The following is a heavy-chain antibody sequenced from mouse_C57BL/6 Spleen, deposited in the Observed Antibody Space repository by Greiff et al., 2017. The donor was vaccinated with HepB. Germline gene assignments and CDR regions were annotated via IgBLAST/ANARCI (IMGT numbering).Heavy chain of an antibody. J-gene: IGHJ4*01. CDR1: GYTFTSYW. CDR2: IDPSDSYT. V-gene: IGHV1-69*01. Sequence: QVQLQQPGAELVMPGASVKLSCKASGYTFTSYWMHWVKQRPGQGLEWIGEIDPSDSYTNYNQKFKGKSTLTVDKSSSTAYMQRSSLTAEDYAGEEGERGDKEGRDAMDYWGQGTSVTVSS. CDR3: ERGDKEGRDAMDY.